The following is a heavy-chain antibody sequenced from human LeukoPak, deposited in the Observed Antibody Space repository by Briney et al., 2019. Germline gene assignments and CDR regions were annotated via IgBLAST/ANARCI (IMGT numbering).Heavy chain of an antibody. D-gene: IGHD3-3*01. J-gene: IGHJ6*03. Sequence: GASVKVSCKASGYTFTSYDINWVRQATGQGLEWMGWMNPNSGNTGYAQKFQGRVTITRNTSISTAYVELSSLRSEDTAVYYCARRGDDFWSGYHYYYMDVWGKGTTVTVSS. V-gene: IGHV1-8*03. CDR1: GYTFTSYD. CDR3: ARRGDDFWSGYHYYYMDV. CDR2: MNPNSGNT.